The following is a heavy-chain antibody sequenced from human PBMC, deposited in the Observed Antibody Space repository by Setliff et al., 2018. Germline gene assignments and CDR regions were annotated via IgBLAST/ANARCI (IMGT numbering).Heavy chain of an antibody. CDR3: ARNFLGWLARF. CDR2: IYYSGST. J-gene: IGHJ4*02. V-gene: IGHV4-39*07. CDR1: GGSISSSSYY. Sequence: PSETLSLTCTVSGGSISSSSYYWGWIRQPPGEGLEWIGSIYYSGSTYYNPSLKSRVTISVDTSKNQLSLTLTSVTAADTAVYYCARNFLGWLARFWGRGTLVTVSS. D-gene: IGHD6-19*01.